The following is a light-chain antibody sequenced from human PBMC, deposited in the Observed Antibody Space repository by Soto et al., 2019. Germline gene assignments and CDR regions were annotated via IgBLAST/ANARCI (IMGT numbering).Light chain of an antibody. CDR3: QQLNSYLPMYT. V-gene: IGKV1-9*01. CDR1: QGISSY. Sequence: DIQLTQSPSFLSASVGDRVTITCRASQGISSYLAWYQQKPGKAPKLLIYAASTLQSGVPSMCSGSGSGTEFALTISSLQPEDFATYYCQQLNSYLPMYTFGQGTKLEIK. CDR2: AAS. J-gene: IGKJ2*01.